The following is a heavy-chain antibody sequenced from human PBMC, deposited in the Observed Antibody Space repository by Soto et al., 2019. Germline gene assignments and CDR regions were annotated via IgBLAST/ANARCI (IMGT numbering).Heavy chain of an antibody. V-gene: IGHV4-34*01. D-gene: IGHD2-2*01. CDR3: ASRYAPSEFDH. CDR2: INHSGNT. Sequence: SETLSLTGTVDGGSFSTYYWSWIRQPPGKGLEWIGEINHSGNTNYNPSLMSRVTMSFDTSKNQFSLKLTSVTAADTAVYYCASRYAPSEFDHWGQGSLVTVSS. J-gene: IGHJ4*02. CDR1: GGSFSTYY.